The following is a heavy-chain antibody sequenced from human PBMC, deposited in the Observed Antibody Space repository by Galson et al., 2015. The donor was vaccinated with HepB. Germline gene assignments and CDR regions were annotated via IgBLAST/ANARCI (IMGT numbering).Heavy chain of an antibody. D-gene: IGHD3-16*02. CDR3: ARAQSEITFGGVIVNYFDY. J-gene: IGHJ4*02. CDR2: IKQDGSEK. V-gene: IGHV3-7*03. Sequence: SLRLSCAASGFTVSSNYMSWVRQAPGKGLEWVANIKQDGSEKYYVDSVKGRFTISRDNAKNLLYLQMNSLRAEDTAVYYCARAQSEITFGGVIVNYFDYWGQGTLVTVSS. CDR1: GFTVSSNY.